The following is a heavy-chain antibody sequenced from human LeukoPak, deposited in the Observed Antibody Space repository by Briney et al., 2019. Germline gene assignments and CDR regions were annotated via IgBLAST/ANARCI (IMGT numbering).Heavy chain of an antibody. D-gene: IGHD6-6*01. V-gene: IGHV1-69*04. CDR3: ARDMDSSSLNSYYYYGMDV. CDR2: IIPMLGIA. CDR1: GGTFSSYA. Sequence: GSSVKVSCKASGGTFSSYAISWVRQAPGQGLEWMGRIIPMLGIANYAQKFQGRVTITADKSTSTAYMELSSLRSEDTAVYYCARDMDSSSLNSYYYYGMDVWGQGTTVTVSS. J-gene: IGHJ6*02.